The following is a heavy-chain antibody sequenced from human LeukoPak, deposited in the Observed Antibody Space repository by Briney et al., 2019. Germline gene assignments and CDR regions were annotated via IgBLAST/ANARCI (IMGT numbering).Heavy chain of an antibody. J-gene: IGHJ4*02. D-gene: IGHD6-19*01. CDR3: ARDPGVGSGWLYYFDY. CDR1: GFTFSSYE. Sequence: GGSLRLSCAASGFTFSSYEMNWVRQAPGKGLEWISYISSSATTILYADSVKGGFTISRDKDKKSLHMQMNSLRADDTAVYYCARDPGVGSGWLYYFDYWGQGTVVTVSS. CDR2: ISSSATTI. V-gene: IGHV3-48*03.